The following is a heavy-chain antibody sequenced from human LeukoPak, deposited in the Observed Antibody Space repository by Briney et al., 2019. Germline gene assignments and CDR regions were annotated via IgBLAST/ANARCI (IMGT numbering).Heavy chain of an antibody. V-gene: IGHV4-38-2*01. Sequence: PSETLSLTCAVSGYSISSGYYWGWIRQPPGKGLERIGSIYHSGSTYYNPSLKSRVTISVDTSKNQFSLELSSVTAADTAVYYCASPFGDYAWFDYWGQGTLVTVSS. D-gene: IGHD4-17*01. CDR2: IYHSGST. CDR3: ASPFGDYAWFDY. CDR1: GYSISSGYY. J-gene: IGHJ4*02.